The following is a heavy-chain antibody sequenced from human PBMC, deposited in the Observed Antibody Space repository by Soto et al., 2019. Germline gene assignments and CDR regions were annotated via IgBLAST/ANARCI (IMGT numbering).Heavy chain of an antibody. CDR2: VSRTGGRT. D-gene: IGHD3-3*01. V-gene: IGHV3-23*01. J-gene: IGHJ4*02. CDR1: GFNFSDSA. CDR3: ATYHLWRFDY. Sequence: EEQLLESGGNLLQAGESLSLSCAASGFNFSDSAMSWVRQAPGKGLEWVSDVSRTGGRTFYTDSVTGLFTISRDNSENTMYLQINSLRAEDTAVYFFATYHLWRFDYWGQGTLVTVSS.